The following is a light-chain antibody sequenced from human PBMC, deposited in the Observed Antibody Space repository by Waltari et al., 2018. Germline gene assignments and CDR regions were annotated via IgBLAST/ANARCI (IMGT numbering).Light chain of an antibody. CDR3: QQSYSTPYT. CDR2: DAS. CDR1: QAISSA. Sequence: AVQLTQSPSSLSASVGDRVTITCRASQAISSALAWYQQKPGKAPNLLIYDASNLESGVPSRFSGSGSGTHFTLTISSLQPADFATYYCQQSYSTPYTFGQGTKLEIK. J-gene: IGKJ2*01. V-gene: IGKV1-13*02.